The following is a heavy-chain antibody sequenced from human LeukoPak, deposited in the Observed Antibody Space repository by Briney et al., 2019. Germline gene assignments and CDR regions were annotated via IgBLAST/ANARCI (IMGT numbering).Heavy chain of an antibody. CDR1: GFTFSSYW. V-gene: IGHV3-7*01. CDR3: AREGPYSSSWYSDY. Sequence: GESLRLSCAASGFTFSSYWMSWVRQAPGKGLEWVANIKQDGSDKNYVDSVEGRFTISRDNAKNSLYLQMNSLRAEDTAVYYCAREGPYSSSWYSDYWGQGTLVTVSP. CDR2: IKQDGSDK. J-gene: IGHJ4*02. D-gene: IGHD6-13*01.